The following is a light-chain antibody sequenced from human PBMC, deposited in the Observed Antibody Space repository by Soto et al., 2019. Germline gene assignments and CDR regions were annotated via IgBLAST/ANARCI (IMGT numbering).Light chain of an antibody. Sequence: QSVLTQPPSASGTPGQRVTISCSGSSSNIGSDYVYWYQKFPGTAPKLLIYRNNQRPSGVPDRFSGSKSGTSASLAISGLRSEDEADYYCAAWDDSLSGYVFGTGTKLTVL. CDR1: SSNIGSDY. J-gene: IGLJ1*01. CDR3: AAWDDSLSGYV. V-gene: IGLV1-47*01. CDR2: RNN.